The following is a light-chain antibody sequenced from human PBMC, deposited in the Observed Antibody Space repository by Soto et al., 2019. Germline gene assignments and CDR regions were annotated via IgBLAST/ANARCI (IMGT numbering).Light chain of an antibody. CDR2: GAS. CDR3: QQYPERPLT. J-gene: IGKJ4*01. V-gene: IGKV3-20*01. CDR1: QSVSSY. Sequence: VVKRSAAARSWKAGERATLSCRASQSVSSYLAWYQQKPGQAPRLLIYGASSRATGIPDKFSGSGSGIDFTLTISRLEPEDFAVYFCQQYPERPLTFGGRTQLDIK.